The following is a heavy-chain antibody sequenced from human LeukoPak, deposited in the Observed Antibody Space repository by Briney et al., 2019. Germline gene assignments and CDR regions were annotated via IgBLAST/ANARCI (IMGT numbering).Heavy chain of an antibody. Sequence: ASVKVSCKASGYTFTSYDINWVRQATGQGLEWMGWMNPNSGNTGYAQKFQGRVTMTRNTSISTAYMELSSLRSEDTAVYYCAREWELRPQCAFDIWGQGTMVTVSS. CDR2: MNPNSGNT. CDR1: GYTFTSYD. D-gene: IGHD1-26*01. J-gene: IGHJ3*02. V-gene: IGHV1-8*01. CDR3: AREWELRPQCAFDI.